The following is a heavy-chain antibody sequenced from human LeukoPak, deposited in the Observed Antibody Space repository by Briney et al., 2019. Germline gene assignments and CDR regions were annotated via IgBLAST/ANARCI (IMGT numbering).Heavy chain of an antibody. Sequence: SETLSLTCAVSGGSISSNSYYWGWIRQPPGKGLEWIGSIYYSGSTYYNPSLKSRVTISVDTSKNQFSLKLSSVTAADTAVYYCARDIVGATEWFDPWGQGTLVTVSS. D-gene: IGHD1-26*01. CDR1: GGSISSNSYY. CDR2: IYYSGST. J-gene: IGHJ5*02. CDR3: ARDIVGATEWFDP. V-gene: IGHV4-39*02.